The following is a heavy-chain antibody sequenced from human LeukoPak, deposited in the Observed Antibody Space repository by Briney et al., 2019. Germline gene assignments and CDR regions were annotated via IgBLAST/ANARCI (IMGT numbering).Heavy chain of an antibody. J-gene: IGHJ4*02. CDR3: AKAVYSYGYLISDQYYFDY. V-gene: IGHV3-23*01. CDR2: ISGSGGST. Sequence: GGSLRLSCAASGFTFSSYAMRWVRQAPGKGLEWVSAISGSGGSTYYADSVKGRFTISRDNSKNTLYLQMNSLRAEDTAVYYCAKAVYSYGYLISDQYYFDYWGQGTLVTVSS. CDR1: GFTFSSYA. D-gene: IGHD5-18*01.